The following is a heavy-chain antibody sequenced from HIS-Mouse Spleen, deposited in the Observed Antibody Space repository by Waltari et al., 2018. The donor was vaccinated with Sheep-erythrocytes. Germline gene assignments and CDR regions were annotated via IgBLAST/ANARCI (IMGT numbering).Heavy chain of an antibody. D-gene: IGHD6-6*01. CDR3: ARVSVAARFDY. J-gene: IGHJ4*02. CDR1: GGSISSSRYY. V-gene: IGHV4-39*07. Sequence: QLQLQESGPGLVKPSETLSLTCTVSGGSISSSRYYWGWIRQPPGKGLEWIGSIYYSGSTYYNPSLKSRVTISVDTSKNQFSLKLSSVTAADTAVYYCARVSVAARFDYWGQGTLVTVSS. CDR2: IYYSGST.